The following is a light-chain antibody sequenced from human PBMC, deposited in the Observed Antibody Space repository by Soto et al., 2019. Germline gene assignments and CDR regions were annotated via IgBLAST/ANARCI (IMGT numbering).Light chain of an antibody. CDR1: QGISSY. Sequence: IQLTQSPSSLSASVGDRVTITCRASQGISSYLAWYQQQPGKAPKLLIYAASTLQSGVPSRFSGSGSGTEFTLTISSLQPEDFATYYCQHLNRYPITFGQGTRLEIK. CDR2: AAS. V-gene: IGKV1-9*01. CDR3: QHLNRYPIT. J-gene: IGKJ5*01.